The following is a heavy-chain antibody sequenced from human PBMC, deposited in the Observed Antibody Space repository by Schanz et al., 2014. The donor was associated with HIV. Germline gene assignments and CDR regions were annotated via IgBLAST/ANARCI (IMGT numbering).Heavy chain of an antibody. D-gene: IGHD5-12*01. V-gene: IGHV3-23*01. Sequence: EVQLLESGGGLVQPGGSLRLSCAASGFTFSSYAMSWVRQAPGKGLEWVSAISGSGGSTYYADSVKGRFTISRDNSKNTLYLQMNSLRAEDTAVYYCAKDLGGFSAYEAYTSGRGYWGQGTLVIVSS. J-gene: IGHJ4*02. CDR1: GFTFSSYA. CDR2: ISGSGGST. CDR3: AKDLGGFSAYEAYTSGRGY.